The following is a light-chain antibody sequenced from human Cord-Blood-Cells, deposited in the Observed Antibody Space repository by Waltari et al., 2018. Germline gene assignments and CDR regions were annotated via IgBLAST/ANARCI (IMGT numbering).Light chain of an antibody. CDR2: RNN. Sequence: QSVLTQPPSASGTPGQRVTISCSGSSSNIGSNYVYWYQKLPGTAPKLLIYRNNPLPSGVPDRFSGSKSGTASSLAISGLRSEDEADYYCAAWDDSLSGWVFGGGTKLTVL. V-gene: IGLV1-47*01. J-gene: IGLJ3*02. CDR3: AAWDDSLSGWV. CDR1: SSNIGSNY.